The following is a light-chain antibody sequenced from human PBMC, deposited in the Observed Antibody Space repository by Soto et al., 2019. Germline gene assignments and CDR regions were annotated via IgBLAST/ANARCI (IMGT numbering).Light chain of an antibody. J-gene: IGLJ3*02. CDR3: DSYTSSSRV. V-gene: IGLV2-14*01. CDR2: GVT. Sequence: QSVLTQPASVSGSRGQSITISCTGTSSDVGAYNYVSWYQQHPGKAPKLIIYGVTNRPSGVSDRFSASKSGNTASLTISGLQAEDEADYYCDSYTSSSRVFGGGTKVTVL. CDR1: SSDVGAYNY.